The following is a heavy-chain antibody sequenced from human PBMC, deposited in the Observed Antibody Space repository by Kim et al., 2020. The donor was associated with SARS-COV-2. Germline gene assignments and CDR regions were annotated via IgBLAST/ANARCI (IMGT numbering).Heavy chain of an antibody. V-gene: IGHV3-48*03. CDR2: ISSSGSTI. Sequence: GGSLRLSCAASGFTFSSYEMNWVRQAPGKGLEWVSYISSSGSTIYYADSVKGRFTISRDNAKNSLYLQMNSLRAEDTAVYYCASGPSRAAAGAYYYYYGMDVWGQGTTVTVSS. CDR3: ASGPSRAAAGAYYYYYGMDV. J-gene: IGHJ6*02. D-gene: IGHD6-13*01. CDR1: GFTFSSYE.